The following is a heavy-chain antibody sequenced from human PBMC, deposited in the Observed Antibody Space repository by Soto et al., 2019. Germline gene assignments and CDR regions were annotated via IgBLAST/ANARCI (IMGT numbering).Heavy chain of an antibody. D-gene: IGHD6-13*01. V-gene: IGHV3-21*01. CDR2: ISSSSYI. J-gene: IGHJ6*02. Sequence: PGGSLRLSCAASGFTFSSYSMNWVRQAPGKGLEWVSSISSSSYIYYADSVKGRFTISRDNAKNSLYLQMNSLRAEDMAVYYCARVRKEVERQQLVLFSYYYGMDVWGQGTTVTVSS. CDR1: GFTFSSYS. CDR3: ARVRKEVERQQLVLFSYYYGMDV.